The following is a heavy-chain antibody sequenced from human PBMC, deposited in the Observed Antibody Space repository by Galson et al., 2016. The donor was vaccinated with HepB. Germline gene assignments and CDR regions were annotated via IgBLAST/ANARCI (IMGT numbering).Heavy chain of an antibody. J-gene: IGHJ4*02. CDR1: GFTFENYA. CDR2: ISWNSGSI. V-gene: IGHV3-9*01. Sequence: SLRLSCAASGFTFENYAMNWVRQAPGKGLEWVSGISWNSGSIGYADSVKGRFTISRDNAKNSLFLQMNSLRPEDTALYYCAKDTSYSSSWFYFDYWGQGALVTVSS. CDR3: AKDTSYSSSWFYFDY. D-gene: IGHD6-13*01.